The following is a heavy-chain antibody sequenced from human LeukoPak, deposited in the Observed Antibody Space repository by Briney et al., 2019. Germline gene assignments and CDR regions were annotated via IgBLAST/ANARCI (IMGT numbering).Heavy chain of an antibody. V-gene: IGHV6-1*01. J-gene: IGHJ4*02. Sequence: SQTLSLTCAISGDSVSSNSAACNWIRQSPSRGLEWLGRTYYRSKWYNDYAVSVKSRITINPDTTKNQFFLQLNSVTPEDTAVYYCARTYYYGSGIQLDYWGQGTLVTVSS. CDR2: TYYRSKWYN. CDR3: ARTYYYGSGIQLDY. D-gene: IGHD3-10*01. CDR1: GDSVSSNSAA.